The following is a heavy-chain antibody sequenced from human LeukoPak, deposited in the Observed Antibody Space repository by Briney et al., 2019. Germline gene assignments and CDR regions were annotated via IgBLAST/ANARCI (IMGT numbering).Heavy chain of an antibody. V-gene: IGHV4-38-2*01. CDR3: ARHLFTTMVRGYYMDV. D-gene: IGHD3-10*01. J-gene: IGHJ6*03. CDR1: GYSISSGYY. CDR2: IYHSGST. Sequence: SETLSLTCAVSGYSISSGYYWGWIRQPPGKGLEWIGSIYHSGSTYYNPSLKSRVTISVDTSKNQFSLKLSSVPAADTAVYYCARHLFTTMVRGYYMDVWGKGTTVTVSS.